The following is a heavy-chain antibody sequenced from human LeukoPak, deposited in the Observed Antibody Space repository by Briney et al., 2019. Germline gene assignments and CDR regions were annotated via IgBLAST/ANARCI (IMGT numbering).Heavy chain of an antibody. CDR3: ARGFRRIFGVVIGYYFDY. V-gene: IGHV1-46*01. CDR1: GYTFTSYY. D-gene: IGHD3-3*01. Sequence: ASVKVSCKASGYTFTSYYMHWVRQAPGQGLEWMGIINPSGGSTSYAQKFQGRVTMTRDTSTSTVYMELSSLRSEDTAVYYCARGFRRIFGVVIGYYFDYWGQGTLVTVSS. J-gene: IGHJ4*02. CDR2: INPSGGST.